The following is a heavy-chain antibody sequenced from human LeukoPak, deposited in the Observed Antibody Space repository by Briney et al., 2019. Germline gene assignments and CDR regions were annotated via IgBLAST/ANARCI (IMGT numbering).Heavy chain of an antibody. CDR2: IYTSGST. D-gene: IGHD1-26*01. V-gene: IGHV4-61*02. CDR1: GGSISSGSYY. Sequence: PSETQSLTCTVSGGSISSGSYYWSWIRQPAGKGLEWIGRIYTSGSTNYNPSLKSRVTISVDTSKNQYSLKLSSVTAADTAVYYCARGVGATHFDYWGQGTLVTVSS. J-gene: IGHJ4*02. CDR3: ARGVGATHFDY.